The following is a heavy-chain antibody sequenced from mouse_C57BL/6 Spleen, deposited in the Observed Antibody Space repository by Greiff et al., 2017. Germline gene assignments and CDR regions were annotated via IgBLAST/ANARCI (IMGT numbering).Heavy chain of an antibody. J-gene: IGHJ3*01. CDR1: GYTFTDYY. Sequence: VQLQQSGPVLVKPGASVKMSCKASGYTFTDYYMNWVKQSHGKSLEWIGVINPYNGGTSYNQKFKGKATLTVDKSSSTAYMELNSLTSEDSAVYYCAGYDYDGGAWFAYWGQGTLVTVSA. D-gene: IGHD2-4*01. V-gene: IGHV1-19*01. CDR3: AGYDYDGGAWFAY. CDR2: INPYNGGT.